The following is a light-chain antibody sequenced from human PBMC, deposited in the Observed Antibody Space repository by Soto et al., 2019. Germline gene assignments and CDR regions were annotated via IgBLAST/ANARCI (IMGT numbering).Light chain of an antibody. CDR1: QSISSY. J-gene: IGKJ4*01. CDR3: QHYNNWPLT. CDR2: AAS. V-gene: IGKV1-39*01. Sequence: DIPMTQSQSSLSASVGDRVTITCRASQSISSYLNWYQQKPGKAPKLLIYAASSLQSGVPSRFSGSGSGTDFTLTISSLQPEDFATYYCQHYNNWPLTFGGGTKVESK.